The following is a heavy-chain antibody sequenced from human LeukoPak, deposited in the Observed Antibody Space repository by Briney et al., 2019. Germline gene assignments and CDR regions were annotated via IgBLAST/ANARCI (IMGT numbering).Heavy chain of an antibody. D-gene: IGHD6-19*01. J-gene: IGHJ5*02. CDR2: IYYSGST. CDR3: AREPGYSSGWPQGNWFDP. Sequence: SETLSLTCTVSGGSISSYYWSWIRQPPGKGLEWIGYIYYSGSTNYNPSLKSRVTISVDTSKNQFSLKLSSVTAADTAVYYCAREPGYSSGWPQGNWFDPWGQGTVVTVSS. V-gene: IGHV4-59*01. CDR1: GGSISSYY.